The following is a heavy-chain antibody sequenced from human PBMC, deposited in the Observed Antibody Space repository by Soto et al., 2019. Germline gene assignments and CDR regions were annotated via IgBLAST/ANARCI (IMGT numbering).Heavy chain of an antibody. J-gene: IGHJ6*02. Sequence: SETLSLTCAVYGGSFSGYYWSWIRQPPGKGLEWIGEINHSGSTNYNPSLKNRVTISVDTSKNQFSLKLSSVTAADTAVYYCARGFHGSGPYYYYYGMDVWGQGTTVTVSS. CDR3: ARGFHGSGPYYYYYGMDV. CDR2: INHSGST. V-gene: IGHV4-34*01. CDR1: GGSFSGYY. D-gene: IGHD3-10*01.